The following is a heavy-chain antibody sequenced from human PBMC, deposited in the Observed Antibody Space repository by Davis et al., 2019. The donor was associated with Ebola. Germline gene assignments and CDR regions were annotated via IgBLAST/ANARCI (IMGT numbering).Heavy chain of an antibody. V-gene: IGHV4-59*08. Sequence: MPSETLSLTCTVSGGSINSYYWSWIRQPPGKGLEWIGYTYYSGSTNYNPSLKSRVTISVDTSKNQFSLKLSSVTAADTAVYYCARHGAAAAPFWYWGQGTLVTVSS. CDR2: TYYSGST. CDR3: ARHGAAAAPFWY. D-gene: IGHD6-13*01. J-gene: IGHJ4*02. CDR1: GGSINSYY.